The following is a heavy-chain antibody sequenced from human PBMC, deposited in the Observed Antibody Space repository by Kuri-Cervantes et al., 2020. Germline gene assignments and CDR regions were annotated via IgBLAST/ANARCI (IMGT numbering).Heavy chain of an antibody. CDR3: ARGGIAIAGETADY. J-gene: IGHJ4*02. CDR1: GFTFSSYG. V-gene: IGHV3-53*01. CDR2: LYSGGQT. Sequence: GESLKISCAASGFTFSSYGMSWVRQAPGRGLEWVSVLYSGGQTYYADFARGRFTISRDNSQNTLYLQMSSLRAEDTAVYYCARGGIAIAGETADYWGQGTLVTVSS. D-gene: IGHD6-13*01.